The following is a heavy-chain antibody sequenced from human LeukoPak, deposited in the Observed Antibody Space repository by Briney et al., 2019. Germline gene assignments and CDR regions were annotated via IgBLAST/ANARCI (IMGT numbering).Heavy chain of an antibody. D-gene: IGHD1-26*01. CDR1: GYTFTNYY. CDR3: ARDSGSYCFDY. J-gene: IGHJ4*02. V-gene: IGHV1-46*01. Sequence: GASVKVSCKASGYTFTNYYMHWVRQAPGQGLEWMGIINPSGGSTSYAQKFQGRVTMTRDMSTSTVYMELSSLRSEDTAVYYCARDSGSYCFDYWGQGTLVTVSS. CDR2: INPSGGST.